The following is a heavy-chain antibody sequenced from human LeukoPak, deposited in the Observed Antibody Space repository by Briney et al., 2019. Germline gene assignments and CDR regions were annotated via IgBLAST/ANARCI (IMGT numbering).Heavy chain of an antibody. D-gene: IGHD3-10*01. Sequence: SETLSLTCTVSGGSISSSSYYWGWIRQPPGKGLEWIGSIYYSGSTYYNPSLKSRVTISVDTSKNQFSLKLSSVTAADTAVYYCASHAMVRGVTGGWYWGQGTLVTVSS. CDR2: IYYSGST. V-gene: IGHV4-39*01. CDR3: ASHAMVRGVTGGWY. J-gene: IGHJ4*02. CDR1: GGSISSSSYY.